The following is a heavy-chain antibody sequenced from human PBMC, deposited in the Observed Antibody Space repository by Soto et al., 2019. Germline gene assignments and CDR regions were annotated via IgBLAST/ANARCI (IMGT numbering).Heavy chain of an antibody. CDR3: ARVDVLWFGELTPSKKDYYYYYGMDV. CDR2: IYYSGST. Sequence: SETLSLTCTVSGGSISSGGYYWSWIRQHPGKGLEWIGYIYYSGSTYYNPSLKSPVTISVDTSKHQFSLRLSSVTATDTAVYYCARVDVLWFGELTPSKKDYYYYYGMDVWGQGTTVTVSS. V-gene: IGHV4-31*01. J-gene: IGHJ6*02. D-gene: IGHD3-10*01. CDR1: GGSISSGGYY.